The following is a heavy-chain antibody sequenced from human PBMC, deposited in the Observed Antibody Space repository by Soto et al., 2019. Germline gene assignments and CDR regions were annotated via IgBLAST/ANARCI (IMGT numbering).Heavy chain of an antibody. CDR2: IIPIFGTA. V-gene: IGHV1-69*06. CDR3: ASCSTSCYSILKTYYYYGMDV. D-gene: IGHD2-2*01. CDR1: GYTFTSYG. J-gene: IGHJ6*02. Sequence: SVKVSCKASGYTFTSYGISWLRQAPGQGLEWMGGIIPIFGTANYAQKFQGRVTITADKSTSTAYMELSSLRSEDTAVYYCASCSTSCYSILKTYYYYGMDVWGQGTTVTVSS.